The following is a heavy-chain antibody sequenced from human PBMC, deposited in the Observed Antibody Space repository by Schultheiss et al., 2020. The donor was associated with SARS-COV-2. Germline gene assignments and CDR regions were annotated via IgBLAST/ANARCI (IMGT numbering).Heavy chain of an antibody. CDR2: ISAYNGNT. CDR3: ARVDTAMVKLPGYYYYYYYMDV. V-gene: IGHV1-18*01. Sequence: ASVKVSCKASGYTFTSYGISWVRQAPGQGLEWMGWISAYNGNTNYAQKLQGRVTITTDTSTSTAYMELRSLRSDDTAVYYCARVDTAMVKLPGYYYYYYYMDVWGKGTTVTVSS. CDR1: GYTFTSYG. D-gene: IGHD5-18*01. J-gene: IGHJ6*03.